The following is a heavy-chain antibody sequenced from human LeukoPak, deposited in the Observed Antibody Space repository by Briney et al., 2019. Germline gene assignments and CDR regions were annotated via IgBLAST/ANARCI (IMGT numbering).Heavy chain of an antibody. J-gene: IGHJ5*02. V-gene: IGHV4-31*03. D-gene: IGHD5-18*01. CDR3: AREDTSMARLCP. CDR1: GGSINIDGYH. Sequence: SETLTLTCTVSGGSINIDGYHWSRIRQHPVKGVVWLGNIYYSGDSYYNPSLQSRVTISLDTSKNQFSRTLRSVTAADTGVYYCAREDTSMARLCPWGQGTLVTVSS. CDR2: IYYSGDS.